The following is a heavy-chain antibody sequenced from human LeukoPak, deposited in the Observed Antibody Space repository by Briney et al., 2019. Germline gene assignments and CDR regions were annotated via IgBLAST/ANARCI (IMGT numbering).Heavy chain of an antibody. Sequence: PSETLSLTCSVSGGSMSGYYWNWIRQSPEKGLEWIAYIYYSGNTDYNPSLRSRVTVSIDASKNQFSLKLTSVTAADTAVYYCATQRYTNSLKFGYWGQGTLVTVSS. CDR2: IYYSGNT. J-gene: IGHJ4*02. CDR3: ATQRYTNSLKFGY. D-gene: IGHD3-9*01. CDR1: GGSMSGYY. V-gene: IGHV4-59*01.